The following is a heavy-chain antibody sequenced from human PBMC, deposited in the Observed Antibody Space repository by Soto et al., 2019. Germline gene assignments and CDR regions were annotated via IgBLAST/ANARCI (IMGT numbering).Heavy chain of an antibody. Sequence: GGSLRLSCAASGFTFSSYGMHWVRQAPGKGLEWVAVISYDGSNKYYADSVKGRFTISRDNSKDTLYLQMNSLRAEDTAVYYCAKDRRKVVVAAPFDYWGQGTLVTVSS. J-gene: IGHJ4*02. D-gene: IGHD2-15*01. CDR1: GFTFSSYG. V-gene: IGHV3-30*18. CDR2: ISYDGSNK. CDR3: AKDRRKVVVAAPFDY.